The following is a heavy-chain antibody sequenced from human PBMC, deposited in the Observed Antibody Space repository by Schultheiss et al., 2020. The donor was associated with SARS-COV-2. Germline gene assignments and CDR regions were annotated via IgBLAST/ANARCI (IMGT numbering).Heavy chain of an antibody. CDR2: IYHSGST. CDR3: ARAGAITGTTSLFDY. D-gene: IGHD1-7*01. V-gene: IGHV4-4*02. Sequence: SETLSLTCAVSGGSISSSNWWSWVRQPPGKGLEWIGEIYHSGSTNYNPSLKSRVTISVDKSKNQFSLKLSSVTAADTAVYYCARAGAITGTTSLFDYWGQGTLVTVSS. CDR1: GGSISSSNW. J-gene: IGHJ4*02.